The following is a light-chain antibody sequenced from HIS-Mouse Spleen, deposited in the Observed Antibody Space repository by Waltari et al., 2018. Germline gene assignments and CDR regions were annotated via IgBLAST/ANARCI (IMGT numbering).Light chain of an antibody. J-gene: IGLJ1*01. CDR3: SSYAGSNNSLYV. CDR1: SRDVGGYNY. CDR2: EVS. V-gene: IGLV2-8*01. Sequence: QSALTQPPSASGSPGQSVTISCTGTSRDVGGYNYVPWYQQHPGKAPKRMIYEVSKRPSGVPDRFSGSKSGNTASLTVSGLQAEDEADYYCSSYAGSNNSLYVFGTGTKVTVL.